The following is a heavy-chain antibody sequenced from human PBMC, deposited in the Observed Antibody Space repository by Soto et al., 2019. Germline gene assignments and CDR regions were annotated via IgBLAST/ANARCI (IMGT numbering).Heavy chain of an antibody. CDR1: GFTFSSYG. J-gene: IGHJ5*02. Sequence: SLRLSCAASGFTFSSYGMHWVRQAPGKGLEWVAVIWYDGSNKYYADSVKGRFTISRDNSKNTLYLQMNSLRAEDTAVYYCAREGSAAGMGGWFDPWGQGTLVTVSS. CDR2: IWYDGSNK. CDR3: AREGSAAGMGGWFDP. D-gene: IGHD6-13*01. V-gene: IGHV3-33*01.